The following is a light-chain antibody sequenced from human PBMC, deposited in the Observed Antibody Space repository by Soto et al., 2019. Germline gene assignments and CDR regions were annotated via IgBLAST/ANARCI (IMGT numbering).Light chain of an antibody. CDR3: QSYDSSLIGWV. V-gene: IGLV1-40*01. J-gene: IGLJ1*01. CDR1: SSNIGAGYD. CDR2: GNS. Sequence: QSVLTQPPSMSGAPGQRVTISCTGSSSNIGAGYDVHWYQHLPGTAPKLLIFGNSDRPSGVPDRFSGSKSGTSASLAISGLQAEDEADYYCQSYDSSLIGWVFGTGIKVTVL.